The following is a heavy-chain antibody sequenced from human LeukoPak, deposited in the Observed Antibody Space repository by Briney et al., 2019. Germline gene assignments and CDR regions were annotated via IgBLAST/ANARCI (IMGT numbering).Heavy chain of an antibody. J-gene: IGHJ6*04. CDR2: ISSSSSYI. Sequence: GGSLRLSCAASGFTFSSYSMNWVRQAPGKGLEWVSSISSSSSYIYYADSVKGRFTISRDNAKNSLYLQMNSLRAEDTAVYYCARDKGNVLRYFDWLFPNYYYGMDVWGKGTTVTVSS. CDR3: ARDKGNVLRYFDWLFPNYYYGMDV. CDR1: GFTFSSYS. D-gene: IGHD3-9*01. V-gene: IGHV3-21*01.